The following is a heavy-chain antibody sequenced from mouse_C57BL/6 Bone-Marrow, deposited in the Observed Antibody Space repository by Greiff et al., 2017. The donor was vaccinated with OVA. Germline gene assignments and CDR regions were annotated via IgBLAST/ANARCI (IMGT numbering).Heavy chain of an antibody. D-gene: IGHD1-1*01. Sequence: QVQLQQPGAELVRPGTSVKLSCKASGYTFTNYWMGWVKQRPGHGLEWIGDIYPGGGYTNYNQKFKGKATLTVDKSSSTAYMQLSSLTSEDSANYDGAESDYGGSSGYFDYWGKGTTVTVSA. CDR3: AESDYGGSSGYFDY. CDR1: GYTFTNYW. CDR2: IYPGGGYT. V-gene: IGHV1-63*01. J-gene: IGHJ2*01.